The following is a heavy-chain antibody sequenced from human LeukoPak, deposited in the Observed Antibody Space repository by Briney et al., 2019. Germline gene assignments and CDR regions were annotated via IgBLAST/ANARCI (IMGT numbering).Heavy chain of an antibody. CDR2: IYHSGGT. J-gene: IGHJ4*02. D-gene: IGHD3-10*01. V-gene: IGHV4-59*01. CDR3: ARGFLWFGELSLDY. Sequence: SETLSLTCTVSGGSISSYYWSWIRQPPGKGLEWIGYIYHSGGTNYNPSLKSRVTISVDTSKNQFSLKLSSVTAADTAVYYCARGFLWFGELSLDYWGQGTLVTVSS. CDR1: GGSISSYY.